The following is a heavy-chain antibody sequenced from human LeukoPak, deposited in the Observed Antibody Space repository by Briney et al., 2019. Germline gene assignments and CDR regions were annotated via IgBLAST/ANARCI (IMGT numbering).Heavy chain of an antibody. Sequence: PGGSLRLSCAASGFTFSSYWMHWVRQAPGQGLVWVSRINSDGSSTTYADSVKGRFTISRDNSKNTLHLQMSSLRAEDTAIYYCTRDPSGSGPDFDFWGQGTLVIVSS. CDR3: TRDPSGSGPDFDF. D-gene: IGHD3-10*01. CDR1: GFTFSSYW. CDR2: INSDGSST. V-gene: IGHV3-74*01. J-gene: IGHJ4*02.